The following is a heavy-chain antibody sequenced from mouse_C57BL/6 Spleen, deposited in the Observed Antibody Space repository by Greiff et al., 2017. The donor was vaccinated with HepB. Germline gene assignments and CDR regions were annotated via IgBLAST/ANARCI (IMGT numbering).Heavy chain of an antibody. CDR3: AIAYFDV. V-gene: IGHV1-69*01. CDR2: IDPSDSYT. J-gene: IGHJ1*03. CDR1: GYTFTSYW. Sequence: VKLQQPGAELVMPGASVKLSCKASGYTFTSYWMHWVKQRPGQGLEWIGEIDPSDSYTNYNQKFKGKSTLTVDKSSSTAYMQLSSLTSEDSAVYYCAIAYFDVWGTGTTVTVSS.